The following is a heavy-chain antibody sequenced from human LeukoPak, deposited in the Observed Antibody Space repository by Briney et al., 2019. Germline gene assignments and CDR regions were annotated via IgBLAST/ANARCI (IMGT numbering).Heavy chain of an antibody. CDR2: INSDGRNT. CDR1: GFTFSTYW. D-gene: IGHD2-15*01. J-gene: IGHJ4*02. CDR3: AREGLGVLGYCSGGSCYSGDFDY. V-gene: IGHV3-74*01. Sequence: GGSLRLSCAASGFTFSTYWMHWVRQAPGKGLVWVSHINSDGRNTTYADSVKGRFTISRDNAKNTLYLQMNSLRAEDTAVYYCAREGLGVLGYCSGGSCYSGDFDYWGQGTLVTVSS.